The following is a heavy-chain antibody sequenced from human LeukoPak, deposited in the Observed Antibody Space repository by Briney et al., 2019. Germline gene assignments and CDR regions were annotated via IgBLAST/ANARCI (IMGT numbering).Heavy chain of an antibody. CDR2: IYSGGTT. J-gene: IGHJ4*02. CDR3: ARGSSGWYLADY. D-gene: IGHD6-19*01. Sequence: GGSLRLSCAASGLTVSSNYMSWVRQAPGKGLEWVSIIYSGGTTYYADSVEGRFTISRDKFRNTLYLQMNSLRAEDTAVYYCARGSSGWYLADYWGQGTLVTVSS. CDR1: GLTVSSNY. V-gene: IGHV3-53*01.